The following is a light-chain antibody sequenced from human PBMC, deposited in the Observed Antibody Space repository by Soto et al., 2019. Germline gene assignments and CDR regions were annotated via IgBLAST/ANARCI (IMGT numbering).Light chain of an antibody. CDR3: QSTDSTDTYP. CDR2: KDN. J-gene: IGLJ1*01. Sequence: SYELTQPPSVSVSPGQTARITCSGDALPKQYANWYQQKPGQAPVLLIYKDNERPSGIPERFSGSSSGTTVTLTITGVQTEDEADYYCQSTDSTDTYPFGTGTKLTVL. CDR1: ALPKQY. V-gene: IGLV3-25*03.